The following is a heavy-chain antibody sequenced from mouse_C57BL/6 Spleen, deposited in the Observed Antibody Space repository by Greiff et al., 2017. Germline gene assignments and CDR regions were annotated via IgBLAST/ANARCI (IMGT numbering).Heavy chain of an antibody. V-gene: IGHV1-64*01. CDR1: GYTFTSYW. Sequence: QVQLKQPGAELVKPGASVKLSCKASGYTFTSYWMHWVKQRPGQGLEWIGMIHPNSGSTNYNEKFKSKATLTVDKSSSTAYMQLSSLTSEDSAVYYCARRDPGRMMDGYCDYWGQGTTLTVSS. CDR2: IHPNSGST. CDR3: ARRDPGRMMDGYCDY. D-gene: IGHD2-3*01. J-gene: IGHJ2*01.